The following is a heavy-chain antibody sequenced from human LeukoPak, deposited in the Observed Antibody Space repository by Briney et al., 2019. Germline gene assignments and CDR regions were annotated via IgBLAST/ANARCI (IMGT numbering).Heavy chain of an antibody. CDR1: GGSISSGSYY. Sequence: SETLSLTCTVSGGSISSGSYYWSWIRQPAGKGLEWIGRIYTSGSTNYNSSLKSRVTISVDTSKNQFSLKLSSVTAADTAVYYCARALRRGGFLEWLPPSDYWGQGTLVTVSS. CDR2: IYTSGST. D-gene: IGHD3-3*01. V-gene: IGHV4-61*02. CDR3: ARALRRGGFLEWLPPSDY. J-gene: IGHJ4*02.